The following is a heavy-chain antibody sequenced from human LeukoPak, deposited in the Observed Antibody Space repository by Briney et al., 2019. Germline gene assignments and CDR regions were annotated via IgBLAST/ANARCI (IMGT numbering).Heavy chain of an antibody. CDR1: GGSISSYY. Sequence: PSETLSLTCTVSGGSISSYYWSWIRQPPGKGLEWIGYIYYSGSTNYNPSLKSRVTISVDTSKNQFSLKLSSVTAADTAVYYCARKPVYYYYGMDVWGQGTLVTVSS. CDR2: IYYSGST. V-gene: IGHV4-59*01. J-gene: IGHJ6*02. CDR3: ARKPVYYYYGMDV.